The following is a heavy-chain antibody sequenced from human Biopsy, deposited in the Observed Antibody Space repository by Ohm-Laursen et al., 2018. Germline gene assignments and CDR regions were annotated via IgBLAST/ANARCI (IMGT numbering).Heavy chain of an antibody. D-gene: IGHD2-15*01. CDR3: GNEVHGRDY. CDR1: GKTFSDYQ. Sequence: GTLSLTCAVFGKTFSDYQWSWIRQPPGKGLEWIGQINQAGTTNYNPPLKSRVSISADASKYEFSLRLASVTAADTAVYLCGNEVHGRDYWGLGAQVTVSS. CDR2: INQAGTT. V-gene: IGHV4-34*08. J-gene: IGHJ4*02.